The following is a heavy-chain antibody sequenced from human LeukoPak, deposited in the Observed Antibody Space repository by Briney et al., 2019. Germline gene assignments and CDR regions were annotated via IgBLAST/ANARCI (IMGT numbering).Heavy chain of an antibody. J-gene: IGHJ4*02. CDR1: GFTFSSYA. CDR3: AKVVKAVAEYDY. D-gene: IGHD6-19*01. Sequence: PAGSLRLSCAASGFTFSSYAMSWIRQAPGKGLEWVSAISGSGGSTYYADSVKGRFTISRDNSKNTLYLQMNSLRAEDTAVYYCAKVVKAVAEYDYWGQGTLVTVSS. V-gene: IGHV3-23*01. CDR2: ISGSGGST.